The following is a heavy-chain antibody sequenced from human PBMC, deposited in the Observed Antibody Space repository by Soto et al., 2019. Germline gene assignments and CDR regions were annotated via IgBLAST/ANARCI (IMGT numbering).Heavy chain of an antibody. D-gene: IGHD6-19*01. CDR3: ARPAVAGNSGWFDP. J-gene: IGHJ5*02. CDR2: IYYSWST. CDR1: GGSVGSGSYY. Sequence: SETLSLTCTDSGGSVGSGSYYWSWIRRPPGKGLEWIGYIYYSWSTNYNPSLKSRVTISLDTSKNQFSLKLSSVTAADTAVYYCARPAVAGNSGWFDPWGQGTLVTVS. V-gene: IGHV4-61*01.